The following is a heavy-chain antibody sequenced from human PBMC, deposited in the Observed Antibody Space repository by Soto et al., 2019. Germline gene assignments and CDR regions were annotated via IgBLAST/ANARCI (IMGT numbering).Heavy chain of an antibody. Sequence: QVQLQESGPGLVKPSQTLSLTCTVSGGSMSNGYYYWSWVRQNPGKGLEWIGHIYHSGRTYYNPSLKSRVGILVDTSMHLCSLHLNSVTAADTAVYCCARWVVVSLDYFDSWGQGTPVTVSS. J-gene: IGHJ4*02. V-gene: IGHV4-31*03. CDR2: IYHSGRT. CDR3: ARWVVVSLDYFDS. CDR1: GGSMSNGYYY. D-gene: IGHD2-15*01.